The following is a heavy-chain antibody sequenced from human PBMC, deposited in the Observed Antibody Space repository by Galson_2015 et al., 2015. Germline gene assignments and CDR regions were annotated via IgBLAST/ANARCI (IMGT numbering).Heavy chain of an antibody. CDR2: ISGSGGST. J-gene: IGHJ4*02. V-gene: IGHV3-23*01. Sequence: SLRLSCAASGFTFSSYAMSWVRQAPGKGLEWVSAISGSGGSTYYADSVKGRFTISRDNSKNTLYLQMNSLRAEDTAVYYCAKGRFGSSNYFDYWGQGTLVTVSS. D-gene: IGHD3-10*01. CDR1: GFTFSSYA. CDR3: AKGRFGSSNYFDY.